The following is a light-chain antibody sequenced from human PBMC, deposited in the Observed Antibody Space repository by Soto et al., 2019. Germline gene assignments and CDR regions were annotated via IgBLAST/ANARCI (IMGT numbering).Light chain of an antibody. Sequence: DIQMTQSPSTLSACRGDRVTITCRASQSISSWLAWYQQKPGKAPKLLIYKASSLESGVPSRFSGSGSGTEFTLTISSLQPDDFATYYCQQYNSYSGFTFGPGTKVDIK. V-gene: IGKV1-5*03. CDR2: KAS. J-gene: IGKJ3*01. CDR1: QSISSW. CDR3: QQYNSYSGFT.